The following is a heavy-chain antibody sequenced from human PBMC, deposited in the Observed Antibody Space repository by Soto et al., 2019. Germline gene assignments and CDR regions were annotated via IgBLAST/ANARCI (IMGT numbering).Heavy chain of an antibody. V-gene: IGHV4-59*03. CDR3: AYGLPPVLLXY. CDR2: VYYSGYT. D-gene: IGHD3-16*01. CDR1: GGSMSPYY. Sequence: KTSETLSLTCTVSGGSMSPYYWSWIRQAPGVGLEWIAYVYYSGYTHYNPSLKSRVTISVDTSKNQLSPKLTSVTAADTAGFYCAYGLPPVLLXYWAPGSLVPVSS. J-gene: IGHJ4*01.